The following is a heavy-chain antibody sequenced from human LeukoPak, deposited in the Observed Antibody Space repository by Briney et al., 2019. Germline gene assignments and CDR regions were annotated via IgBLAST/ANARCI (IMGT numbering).Heavy chain of an antibody. V-gene: IGHV3-23*01. J-gene: IGHJ3*02. Sequence: GGSLRLSCAASGFTFSSYAMTWVRQAPGKGLEWVSAIASGGGTTYYAGSVKGRFTISRDNSKNTLYLQMNSLRAEDTAVYYCARVGRGGPYPETFGFDIWGQGTMVTVSS. CDR3: ARVGRGGPYPETFGFDI. D-gene: IGHD3-16*01. CDR2: IASGGGTT. CDR1: GFTFSSYA.